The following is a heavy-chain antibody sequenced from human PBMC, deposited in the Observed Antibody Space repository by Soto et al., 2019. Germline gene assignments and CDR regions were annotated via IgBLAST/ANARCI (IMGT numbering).Heavy chain of an antibody. D-gene: IGHD6-13*01. CDR3: ARHFSSNWFFFEY. CDR1: GYSFTNYW. J-gene: IGHJ4*02. Sequence: PGESLKISCQGSGYSFTNYWIGWVRQMPGKGLEWMGIIYPGDSETRYNPSFEGQVTFSADKSISTAYLQWSNLKASDTAIYYCARHFSSNWFFFEYWGQGTVVTVSS. V-gene: IGHV5-51*01. CDR2: IYPGDSET.